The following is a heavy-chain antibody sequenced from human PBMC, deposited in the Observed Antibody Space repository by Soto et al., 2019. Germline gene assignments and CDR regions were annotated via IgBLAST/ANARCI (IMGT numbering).Heavy chain of an antibody. Sequence: ASVKVSCKASGYTLNTYYMHWVRQAPGQGPEWMGIINPRGGGTTYAQNFQDRVTMTSDTSSSTVYMELSSLRSEDTAVYYCARGGGFSPYYYNLGVWGQGTTVTVSS. CDR3: ARGGGFSPYYYNLGV. CDR2: INPRGGGT. D-gene: IGHD2-15*01. V-gene: IGHV1-46*02. CDR1: GYTLNTYY. J-gene: IGHJ6*02.